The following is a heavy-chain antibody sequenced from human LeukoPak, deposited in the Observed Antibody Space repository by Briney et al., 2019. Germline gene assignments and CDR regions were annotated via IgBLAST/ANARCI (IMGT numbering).Heavy chain of an antibody. D-gene: IGHD6-13*01. CDR1: GFTFSSYA. J-gene: IGHJ3*02. V-gene: IGHV3-23*01. CDR3: AKPSSSSWYRGAFDI. CDR2: ISGSGGST. Sequence: GVSLRLSCAASGFTFSSYAMSWVRQAPGKGLEWVSAISGSGGSTYYADSVEGRFTISRDNSKNTLYLQMNSLRAEDTAVYYCAKPSSSSWYRGAFDIWGQGTMVTVS.